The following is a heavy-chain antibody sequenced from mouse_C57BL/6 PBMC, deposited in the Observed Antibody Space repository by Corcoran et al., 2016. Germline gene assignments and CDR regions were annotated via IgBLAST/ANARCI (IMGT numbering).Heavy chain of an antibody. CDR3: ARERYWYFDV. Sequence: VQLQESGPGLVKPSQSLSLTCSVTGYSITSGYYWNWSRQFPGNKLEWMGYILYDGSNNYNQSLKNRISITRDTSKNQFFLKLNSVTTEDTATYDCARERYWYFDVLGTGTTVTVSS. V-gene: IGHV3-6*01. J-gene: IGHJ1*03. CDR2: ILYDGSN. CDR1: GYSITSGYY.